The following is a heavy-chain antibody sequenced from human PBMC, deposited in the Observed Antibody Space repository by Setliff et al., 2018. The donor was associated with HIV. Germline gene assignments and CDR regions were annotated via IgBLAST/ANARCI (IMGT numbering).Heavy chain of an antibody. CDR2: THYSGSS. V-gene: IGHV4-59*11. Sequence: SETLSLTCTLSGGFISNHYWNWIRQPPGKGLEWIGSTHYSGSSYYSPSLKSRVTISLDTSKNQFSLKLSSMTAADTAVYDCARDVGLCGVDCWPYFYFDLWGRGNLVTVSS. CDR1: GGFISNHY. CDR3: ARDVGLCGVDCWPYFYFDL. D-gene: IGHD2-21*02. J-gene: IGHJ2*01.